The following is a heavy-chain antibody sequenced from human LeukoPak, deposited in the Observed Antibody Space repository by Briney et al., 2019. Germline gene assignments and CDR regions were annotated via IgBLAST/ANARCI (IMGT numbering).Heavy chain of an antibody. D-gene: IGHD4-17*01. CDR2: ISSSSSYI. J-gene: IGHJ3*02. CDR1: GFTFSSYW. Sequence: TGGSLRLSCAASGFTFSSYWMSWVRQAPGKGLEWVSSISSSSSYIYYADSVKGRFTISRDNAKNSLYLQMNSLRAEDTAVYYCAREDGDYNVGAFDIWGQGTMVTVSS. CDR3: AREDGDYNVGAFDI. V-gene: IGHV3-21*01.